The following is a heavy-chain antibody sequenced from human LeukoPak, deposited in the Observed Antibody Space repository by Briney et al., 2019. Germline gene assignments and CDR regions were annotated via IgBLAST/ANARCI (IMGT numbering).Heavy chain of an antibody. J-gene: IGHJ4*02. CDR1: GYTFTSYY. CDR3: ARVPYYYDSSGYYRSAFFPDY. D-gene: IGHD3-22*01. CDR2: INPSGGST. Sequence: ASVKVSCKASGYTFTSYYMHWVRQAPGQGLEWMGIINPSGGSTSYAQKFQGRVTITADESTSTAYMELSSLRSEDTAVYYCARVPYYYDSSGYYRSAFFPDYWGQGTLVTVSS. V-gene: IGHV1-46*01.